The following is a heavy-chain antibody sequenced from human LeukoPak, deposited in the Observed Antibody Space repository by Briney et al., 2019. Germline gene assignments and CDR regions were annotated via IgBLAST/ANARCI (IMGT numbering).Heavy chain of an antibody. V-gene: IGHV4-38-2*02. CDR1: GYSISSGYY. J-gene: IGHJ4*02. CDR3: ASLYSSSWYYFDY. Sequence: SETLSLTCTVSGYSISSGYYWGWIRQPPGKGLEWIGSIYYSGSTYYNPSLKSRVTISVDTSKNQFSLKLSSVTAADTAVYYCASLYSSSWYYFDYWGQGTLVTVSS. CDR2: IYYSGST. D-gene: IGHD6-13*01.